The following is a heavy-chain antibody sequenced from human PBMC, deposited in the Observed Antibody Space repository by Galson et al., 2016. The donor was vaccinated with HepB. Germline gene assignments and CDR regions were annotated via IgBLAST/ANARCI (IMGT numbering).Heavy chain of an antibody. CDR1: GFIFSNYW. V-gene: IGHV3-74*01. Sequence: SLRLSCAASGFIFSNYWMHWVRQAPGKGLVWVSRIHSDGSTTSYADSVKGRFTVSRDNAKNTLYMQMNSLRAEDTAVYYCARESPTATGVFDIWGKGTMVTVSS. D-gene: IGHD1-1*01. CDR2: IHSDGSTT. J-gene: IGHJ3*02. CDR3: ARESPTATGVFDI.